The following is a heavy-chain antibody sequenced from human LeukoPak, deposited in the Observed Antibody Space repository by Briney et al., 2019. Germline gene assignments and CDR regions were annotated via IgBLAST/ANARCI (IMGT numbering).Heavy chain of an antibody. J-gene: IGHJ6*03. CDR1: GGTFSSFA. CDR3: ARALSGGTARTSNYMDV. V-gene: IGHV1-69*05. D-gene: IGHD6-13*01. Sequence: SVKVSCKASGGTFSSFAISWVRQAPGQGLEWMGGIIPIFGTANYAQKFQGRVTITTDESTSTAYMELSSLRSEDTAVYYCARALSGGTARTSNYMDVWGKGTTVTVSS. CDR2: IIPIFGTA.